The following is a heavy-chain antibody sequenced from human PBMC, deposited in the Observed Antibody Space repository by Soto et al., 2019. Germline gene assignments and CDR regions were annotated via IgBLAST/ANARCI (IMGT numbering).Heavy chain of an antibody. V-gene: IGHV3-21*01. Sequence: EVQLVESGGGLVKPGGSLRLSCAASGFTFSSYSMNWVRQAQGKGLEWVSSISSSSSYIYYADSVKGRFTISRDNAKNSLYLQMNSLRAEDTAVYYCARGSSSSPFYYYGMDVWGQGTTVTVSS. CDR1: GFTFSSYS. J-gene: IGHJ6*02. CDR3: ARGSSSSPFYYYGMDV. CDR2: ISSSSSYI. D-gene: IGHD6-6*01.